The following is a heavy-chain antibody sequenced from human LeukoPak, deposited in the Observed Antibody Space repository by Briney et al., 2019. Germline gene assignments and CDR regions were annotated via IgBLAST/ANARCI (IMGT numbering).Heavy chain of an antibody. Sequence: HGESLKISCKGSGYSFTYWIGWVRQMPGKGLEWMGIIYPGDSDTRYSPSFQGQVTISADKSISTAYLQWSSLKASDTAMYYCAAAGDFPYYFDYWGQGTLVTVSS. CDR1: GYSFTYW. CDR2: IYPGDSDT. D-gene: IGHD4-17*01. J-gene: IGHJ4*02. CDR3: AAAGDFPYYFDY. V-gene: IGHV5-51*01.